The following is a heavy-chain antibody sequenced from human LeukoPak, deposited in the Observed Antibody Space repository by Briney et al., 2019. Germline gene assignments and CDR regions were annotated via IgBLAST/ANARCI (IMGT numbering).Heavy chain of an antibody. Sequence: SETLSLTCSVSGGSVTSGGFYWGWLRQPPGKGPEWIATIYYYNPSLQSRVTISIDTSKNQFSLRLTSVTATDTAVYHCARHSGSGSLSRPFDPWVRGTLVTVSS. CDR2: IY. D-gene: IGHD3-10*01. CDR3: ARHSGSGSLSRPFDP. CDR1: GGSVTSGGFY. J-gene: IGHJ5*02. V-gene: IGHV4-39*01.